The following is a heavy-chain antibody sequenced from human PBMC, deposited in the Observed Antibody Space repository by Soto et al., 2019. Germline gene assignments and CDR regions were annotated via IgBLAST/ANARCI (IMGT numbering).Heavy chain of an antibody. CDR2: ISYDGSNK. CDR1: GFIFSNFG. Sequence: QVQLVESGGGVVQPGRSLRLSCAASGFIFSNFGMHWVRQAPGKGLEWVAVISYDGSNKYYADSVKGRFTISRDNSKNTLYLQMNSLRAEDTAVYYCARDLLYYGYDSSGYTFDYWGQGTLVTVSS. CDR3: ARDLLYYGYDSSGYTFDY. D-gene: IGHD3-22*01. V-gene: IGHV3-30*19. J-gene: IGHJ4*02.